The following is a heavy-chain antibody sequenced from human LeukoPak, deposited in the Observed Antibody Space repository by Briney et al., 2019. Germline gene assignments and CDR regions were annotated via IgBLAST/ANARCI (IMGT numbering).Heavy chain of an antibody. V-gene: IGHV3-48*01. J-gene: IGHJ4*02. CDR2: ISSRSATI. CDR3: ARVWDGDSHYFDY. Sequence: GGSLRLSCAASGFTFSSYSMNWVRQAPGKGLEWVSYISSRSATIYYADSVKGRFTISRDNAKNSLYLQMNSLRAEDTAVYYCARVWDGDSHYFDYWGQGTLVTVSS. CDR1: GFTFSSYS. D-gene: IGHD4-17*01.